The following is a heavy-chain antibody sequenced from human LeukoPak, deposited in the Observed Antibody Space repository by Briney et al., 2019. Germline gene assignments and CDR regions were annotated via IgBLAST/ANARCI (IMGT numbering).Heavy chain of an antibody. Sequence: ASVKVSCKASGYTFTDYYMHWVRQAPGQGLEWMGWINPNSGGTNYAQKFQGRVTMTRDTSISTAYMELSRLKSDDTAVYYCAGVHFYDSSGYSLINPWGQGTLVTVSS. D-gene: IGHD3-22*01. CDR1: GYTFTDYY. V-gene: IGHV1-2*02. CDR2: INPNSGGT. J-gene: IGHJ4*02. CDR3: AGVHFYDSSGYSLINP.